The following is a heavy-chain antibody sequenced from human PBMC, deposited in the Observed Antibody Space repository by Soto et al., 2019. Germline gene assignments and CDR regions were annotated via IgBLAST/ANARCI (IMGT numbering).Heavy chain of an antibody. CDR3: ARDGSYVDIVATILRDYYYYMDV. Sequence: ASVKVSCKASGYTFTSYGISWVRQAPGQGLEWMGWINAYNGNTNYAQKLQGRVTMTTDTSTSTAYMELRSLRSDDTAVYYCARDGSYVDIVATILRDYYYYMDVWGKGTTVTVSS. CDR1: GYTFTSYG. D-gene: IGHD5-12*01. J-gene: IGHJ6*03. V-gene: IGHV1-18*01. CDR2: INAYNGNT.